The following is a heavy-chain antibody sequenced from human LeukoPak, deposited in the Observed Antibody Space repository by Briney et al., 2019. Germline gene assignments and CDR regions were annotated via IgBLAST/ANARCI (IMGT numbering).Heavy chain of an antibody. CDR2: INPSGGSI. V-gene: IGHV1-46*01. D-gene: IGHD3-22*01. Sequence: ASVKVSCKASGCTFTGYYMHWVQQAPGQGLEWMGIINPSGGSITYAQMFQGRVTMTGDMSTSTVYMELSSLRSEDTSVYYCARGRHYYESSDYYYEGDAFDVWGQGTMVTVSS. CDR1: GCTFTGYY. CDR3: ARGRHYYESSDYYYEGDAFDV. J-gene: IGHJ3*01.